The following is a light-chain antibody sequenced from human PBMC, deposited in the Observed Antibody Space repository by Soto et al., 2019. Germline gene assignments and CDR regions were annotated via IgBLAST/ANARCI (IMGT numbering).Light chain of an antibody. J-gene: IGKJ1*01. CDR1: KNINTW. V-gene: IGKV1-5*01. CDR2: DAS. CDR3: QHYNSYSEA. Sequence: THSPSTLSASVGDRVTITCRASKNINTWVAWYQQKPGKAPKLLIYDASSLESGVPPRVSGSGSGTEFTLTISSLQSEDFAAYYCQHYNSYSEAFGQGTKVDIK.